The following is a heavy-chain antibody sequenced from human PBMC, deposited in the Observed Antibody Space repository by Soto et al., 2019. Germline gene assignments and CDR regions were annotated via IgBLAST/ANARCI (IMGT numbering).Heavy chain of an antibody. CDR3: ARSDDSSGYYYMNFQD. CDR1: GYTFTSYG. CDR2: ISAYNGNT. D-gene: IGHD3-22*01. Sequence: ASVKVSCKASGYTFTSYGISWVRQAPGQGLEWMGWISAYNGNTNYAQKLQGRVTMTTDTSTSTAYMELRSLRSDDTAVYYCARSDDSSGYYYMNFQDWGQGTLVTVSS. V-gene: IGHV1-18*01. J-gene: IGHJ1*01.